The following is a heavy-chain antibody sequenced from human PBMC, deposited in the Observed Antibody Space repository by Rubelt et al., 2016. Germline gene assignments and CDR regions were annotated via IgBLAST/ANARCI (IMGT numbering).Heavy chain of an antibody. V-gene: IGHV4-39*01. J-gene: IGHJ3*02. D-gene: IGHD3-10*01. Sequence: QLQLQESGPGLVKPSETLSLTCTVSGGSISSSSYYWGWIRQPPGKGLEWIGSIYYSGRTYYKPASRSRGPSSGDTSKNQFALKLISVTAADTAVYYCASQTSRGIWGQVTMVTVSS. CDR2: IYYSGRT. CDR1: GGSISSSSYY. CDR3: ASQTSRGI.